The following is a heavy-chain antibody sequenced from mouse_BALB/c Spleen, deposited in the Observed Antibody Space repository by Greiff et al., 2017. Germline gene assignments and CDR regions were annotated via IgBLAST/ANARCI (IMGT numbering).Heavy chain of an antibody. V-gene: IGHV1S81*02. D-gene: IGHD2-4*01. CDR2: INPSNGGT. CDR3: TREIYDYDTWFAY. J-gene: IGHJ3*01. Sequence: QVQLQQSGAELVKPGASVKLSCKASGYTFTSYYMYWVKQRPGQGLEWIGEINPSNGGTNFNEKFKSKATLTVDKSSSTAYMQLSSLTSEDSAVYYCTREIYDYDTWFAYWGQGTLVTVSA. CDR1: GYTFTSYY.